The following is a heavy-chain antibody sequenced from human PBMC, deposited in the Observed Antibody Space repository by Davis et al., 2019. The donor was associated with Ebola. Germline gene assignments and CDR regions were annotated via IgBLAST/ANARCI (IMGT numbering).Heavy chain of an antibody. CDR2: INAGNGNT. D-gene: IGHD6-25*01. CDR1: GYTFTSYA. V-gene: IGHV1-3*01. J-gene: IGHJ6*02. CDR3: ARDLGSDIYYYGMDV. Sequence: AASVKVSCKASGYTFTSYAMHWVRQAPGQRLEWMGWINAGNGNTKYSQKFQGRVTITRDTSASTAYMELSSLRSEDTAVYYCARDLGSDIYYYGMDVWGQGTTVTVSS.